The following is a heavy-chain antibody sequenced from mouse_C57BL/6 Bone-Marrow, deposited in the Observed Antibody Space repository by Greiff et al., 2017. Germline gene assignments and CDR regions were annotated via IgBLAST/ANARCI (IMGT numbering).Heavy chain of an antibody. CDR3: ARGEGGWNAY. J-gene: IGHJ3*01. D-gene: IGHD2-3*01. Sequence: QVQLKESGPGLVAPSQRLSITCTVSGFSLTSYAISWVRQPPGQGLEWLGVIWPGGGTNYTSALKYSLCISKYNSKSQLFLKMISLQTDDTASDYCARGEGGWNAYWGQGTLVTVSA. CDR1: GFSLTSYA. V-gene: IGHV2-9-1*01. CDR2: IWPGGGT.